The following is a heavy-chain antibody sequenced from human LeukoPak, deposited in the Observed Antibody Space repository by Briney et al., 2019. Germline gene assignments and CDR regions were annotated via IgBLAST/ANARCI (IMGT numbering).Heavy chain of an antibody. V-gene: IGHV4-59*01. CDR3: SRGSPLDNDAFDI. D-gene: IGHD1-26*01. CDR2: IYYSGST. Sequence: SETLSLTCTVSGGSISSYYWSWIRQPPGKGLEWIGYIYYSGSTNYNPSLKSRVTISVDTSKNQFSLKLSSVTAADTAVYYCSRGSPLDNDAFDIWGQGTMVTVSS. J-gene: IGHJ3*02. CDR1: GGSISSYY.